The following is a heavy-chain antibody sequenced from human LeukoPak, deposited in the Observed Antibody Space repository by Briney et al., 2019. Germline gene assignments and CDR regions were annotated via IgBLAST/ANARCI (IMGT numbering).Heavy chain of an antibody. CDR1: GFTFDDYG. D-gene: IGHD3-22*01. J-gene: IGHJ3*02. Sequence: GGSLRLSCAASGFTFDDYGMSWVRQAPGKGLEWVSVINWNGGSTGYADSVKGRFTISRDNSKNTLYLQMNSLRAEDTAVYYCARDYDSSGYDDAFDIWGQGTMVTVSS. CDR2: INWNGGST. CDR3: ARDYDSSGYDDAFDI. V-gene: IGHV3-20*04.